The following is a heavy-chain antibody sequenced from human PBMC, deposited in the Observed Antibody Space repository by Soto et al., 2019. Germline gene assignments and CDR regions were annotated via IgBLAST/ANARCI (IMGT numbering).Heavy chain of an antibody. J-gene: IGHJ4*03. Sequence: QVQLVQSGAEVKEPGDSVRVSCEASGYTFTAYYIHWVRQAPGQVLEWMGWINPKFGDTTYAQDFQGRVSMTRDMSMSTVYVDLSRLTSDDTAIYYCARNMDYYYGPGSGNGHGFWGQGTPVTVFS. CDR2: INPKFGDT. CDR3: ARNMDYYYGPGSGNGHGF. V-gene: IGHV1-2*02. CDR1: GYTFTAYY. D-gene: IGHD3-10*01.